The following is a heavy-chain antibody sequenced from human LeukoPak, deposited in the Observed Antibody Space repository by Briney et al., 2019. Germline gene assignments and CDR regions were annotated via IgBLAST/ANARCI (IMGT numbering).Heavy chain of an antibody. J-gene: IGHJ4*02. CDR2: INHSGST. CDR3: AGVYSGYDS. Sequence: SETLSLTCAVYGGSFSGYYWSWIRQPPGKGLEWIGEINHSGSTNYNPSLKSRVTISVDTSKNQFSLKLSSVTAADTAVYYCAGVYSGYDSWGQGTLVTVSS. CDR1: GGSFSGYY. V-gene: IGHV4-34*01. D-gene: IGHD5-12*01.